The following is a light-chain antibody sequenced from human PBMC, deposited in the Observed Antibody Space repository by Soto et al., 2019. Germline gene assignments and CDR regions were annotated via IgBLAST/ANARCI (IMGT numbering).Light chain of an antibody. CDR2: EGS. J-gene: IGLJ2*01. CDR1: SSDVGSYNL. V-gene: IGLV2-23*03. CDR3: CSYAGSSTFLV. Sequence: QSALTQPASVSGSPGQSITISCTGTSSDVGSYNLVSWYQQHPAKAPKLMIYEGSKRPSGVSNRFSGSKSGNTASLTISGLLAEDEADYYCCSYAGSSTFLVFGGGTKLTVL.